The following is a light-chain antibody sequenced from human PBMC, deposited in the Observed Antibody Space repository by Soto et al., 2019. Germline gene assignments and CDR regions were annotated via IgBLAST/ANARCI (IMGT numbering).Light chain of an antibody. V-gene: IGLV1-47*01. J-gene: IGLJ2*01. Sequence: QLVLTQTPSASGTPGQRVTISCSGSNSNMGRNYVYWYQQVPGTAPKLLMYRNDVRPSGVPDRFPGSKSGTSASLAISGLRSEDEADYYCAVWDNSLNGVAFGGGTKLTVL. CDR2: RND. CDR1: NSNMGRNY. CDR3: AVWDNSLNGVA.